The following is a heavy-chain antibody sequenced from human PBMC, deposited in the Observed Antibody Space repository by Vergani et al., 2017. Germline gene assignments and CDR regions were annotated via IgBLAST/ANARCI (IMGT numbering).Heavy chain of an antibody. J-gene: IGHJ5*02. CDR3: ASGPYDFWSGYYT. V-gene: IGHV3-53*01. Sequence: EVQLVEPGGGLIQPGGSLRLSCAASGFTVSSNYMTWVRQAPGKGLEWVSVIYSGGSTYYADSVKGRFTISRDNSKNTLYLQMNSLRAEDTAVYYCASGPYDFWSGYYTWGQGTLVTVSS. CDR2: IYSGGST. CDR1: GFTVSSNY. D-gene: IGHD3-3*01.